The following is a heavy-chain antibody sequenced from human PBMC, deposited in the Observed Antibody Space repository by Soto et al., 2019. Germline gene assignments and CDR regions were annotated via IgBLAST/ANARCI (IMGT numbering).Heavy chain of an antibody. CDR1: GFTFRTYG. CDR2: IWSDGSNT. V-gene: IGHV3-33*01. J-gene: IGHJ6*02. Sequence: GGSLRLSCAASGFTFRTYGMHWVRQAPGKGLEWVAVIWSDGSNTYYGDSVKGRFTISRDNSMNTLHLEMNSLRAEDTAVYYCARDPMNGGDYFHHYSGMDVWGRGTTVTVSS. D-gene: IGHD4-17*01. CDR3: ARDPMNGGDYFHHYSGMDV.